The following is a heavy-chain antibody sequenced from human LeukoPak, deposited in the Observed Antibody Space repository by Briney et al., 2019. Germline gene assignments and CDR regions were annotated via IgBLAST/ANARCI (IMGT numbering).Heavy chain of an antibody. CDR3: ARDVVGATTDY. Sequence: SETQSFTCAVYGGSFSGYYWSWIRQPPGKGLEWIGEINHSGSTNYNPSLKSRVTISVDTSKNQFSLKLSSVTAADTAVYYCARDVVGATTDYWGQGTLVTVSS. CDR2: INHSGST. J-gene: IGHJ4*02. CDR1: GGSFSGYY. D-gene: IGHD1-26*01. V-gene: IGHV4-34*01.